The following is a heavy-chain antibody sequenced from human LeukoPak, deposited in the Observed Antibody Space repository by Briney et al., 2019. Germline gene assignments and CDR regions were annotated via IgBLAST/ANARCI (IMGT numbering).Heavy chain of an antibody. V-gene: IGHV3-23*01. CDR2: ISDSGGST. J-gene: IGHJ4*02. D-gene: IGHD6-19*01. CDR1: RFTFSNYA. Sequence: GGSLRLSCAASRFTFSNYAMSWVRQAPGKGLEWVSAISDSGGSTYYADSVKGRFTISRDNSKNTLYLQMNSLRAEDTAVYYCAKDFRHHNSGAGDLDYWGQGTLVTVSS. CDR3: AKDFRHHNSGAGDLDY.